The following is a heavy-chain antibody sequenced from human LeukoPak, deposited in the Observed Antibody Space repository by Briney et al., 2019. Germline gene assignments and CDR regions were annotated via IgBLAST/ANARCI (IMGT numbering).Heavy chain of an antibody. D-gene: IGHD6-13*01. CDR2: ISVYNGNR. J-gene: IGHJ4*02. CDR1: GYTFTTSA. Sequence: ASVKVSCKASGYTFTTSAIIWVRQPPGQGHEWMGWISVYNGNRKYTQKLQGRVTMTTDTSTSTAYMELRSLRSDDTAVYYCARNSSRVDYWGQGTLVTVSS. CDR3: ARNSSRVDY. V-gene: IGHV1-18*01.